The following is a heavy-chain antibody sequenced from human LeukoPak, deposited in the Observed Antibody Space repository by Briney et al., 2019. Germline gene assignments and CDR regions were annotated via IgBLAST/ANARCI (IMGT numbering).Heavy chain of an antibody. CDR1: GFTFSSYE. Sequence: PGGSLRLSCAASGFTFSSYEMNWVRQAPGKGLEWVANIKQDGSEKYYVDSVKGRFTISRDNAKNSLYLQMNSLRAEDTAVYYCAREWRPTLGAPYFDYWGQGTLVTVSS. CDR2: IKQDGSEK. CDR3: AREWRPTLGAPYFDY. J-gene: IGHJ4*02. D-gene: IGHD3-10*01. V-gene: IGHV3-7*01.